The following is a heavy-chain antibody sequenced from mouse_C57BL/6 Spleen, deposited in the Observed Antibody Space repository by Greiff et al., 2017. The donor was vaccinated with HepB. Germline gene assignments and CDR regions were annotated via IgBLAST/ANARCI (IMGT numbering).Heavy chain of an antibody. Sequence: QVHVKQPGAELVKPGASVKMSCKASGYTFTSYWITWVKQRPGQGLEWIGDIYPGSGSTNYNEKFKSKATLTVDTSSSTAYMQLSSLTSEDSAVYYCARWANAMDYWGQGTSVTVSS. CDR1: GYTFTSYW. J-gene: IGHJ4*01. CDR3: ARWANAMDY. V-gene: IGHV1-55*01. CDR2: IYPGSGST.